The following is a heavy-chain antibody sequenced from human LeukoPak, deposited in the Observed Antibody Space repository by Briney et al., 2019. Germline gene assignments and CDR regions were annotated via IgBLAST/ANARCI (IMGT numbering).Heavy chain of an antibody. CDR1: GGSLTNYH. J-gene: IGHJ5*02. CDR2: VYKSRNT. V-gene: IGHV4-59*01. D-gene: IGHD1-1*01. CDR3: ARGAGGYRFDP. Sequence: SETLSLTCTVSGGSLTNYHWTWVRHPPGGGLHYSGYVYKSRNTFYNPPHKQRHTISANPSKKQFSLKLSPGTAADTAVYYCARGAGGYRFDPGGLGTLVTVS.